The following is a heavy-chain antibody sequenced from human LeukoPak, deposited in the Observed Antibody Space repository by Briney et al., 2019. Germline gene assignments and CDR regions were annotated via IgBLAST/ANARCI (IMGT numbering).Heavy chain of an antibody. CDR2: ISSSSSYI. Sequence: GGSLRLSCAASGFTFGSYSMNWVRQAPGKGLEWVSSISSSSSYIYYADSVKGRFTISRDNAKNSLYLQMNSLRAEDTAVYYCAGGNQWELPGWDAFDIWGQGTMVTVSS. J-gene: IGHJ3*02. CDR3: AGGNQWELPGWDAFDI. D-gene: IGHD1-26*01. CDR1: GFTFGSYS. V-gene: IGHV3-21*01.